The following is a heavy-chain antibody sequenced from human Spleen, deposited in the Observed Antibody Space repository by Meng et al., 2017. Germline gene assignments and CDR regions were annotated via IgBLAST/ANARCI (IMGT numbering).Heavy chain of an antibody. V-gene: IGHV3-66*02. CDR3: ARPRSRNYYDSNGNPTRGAFDI. CDR1: GFTVNNNY. CDR2: LYSGGNT. Sequence: GGSLRLSCAASGFTVNNNYMSWVRQPPGKGLEWVSVLYSGGNTYYADSVKGRFTISRDNSKNTLYLQVNSLRPEDTAMYYCARPRSRNYYDSNGNPTRGAFDIWGQGTMVTVSS. D-gene: IGHD3-22*01. J-gene: IGHJ3*02.